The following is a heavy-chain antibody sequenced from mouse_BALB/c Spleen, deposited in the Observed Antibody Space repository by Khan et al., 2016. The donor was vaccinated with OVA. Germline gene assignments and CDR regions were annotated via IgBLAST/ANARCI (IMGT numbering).Heavy chain of an antibody. CDR1: GFAFNSYD. V-gene: IGHV5-9*02. CDR2: ISSTGSYR. J-gene: IGHJ3*01. Sequence: EVELVESGGGLVKPGGSLKLSCEVSGFAFNSYDMSWVRPTPEKRLEWVATISSTGSYRYYPDSVKGRFTISRDTARNTLYLQMSSLRSEDTALYYCTRPSYYGNPWFTYWGQGTLVTVSA. D-gene: IGHD2-10*01. CDR3: TRPSYYGNPWFTY.